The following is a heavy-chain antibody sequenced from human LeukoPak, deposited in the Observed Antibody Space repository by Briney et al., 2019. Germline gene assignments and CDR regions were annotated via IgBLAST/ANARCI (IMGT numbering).Heavy chain of an antibody. V-gene: IGHV3-53*01. CDR1: GFTVSSNY. J-gene: IGHJ3*02. CDR2: IYSGGST. CDR3: ARELRYFDWLSNDAFDI. D-gene: IGHD3-9*01. Sequence: GGSLRLSCAASGFTVSSNYVSWVRQAPGKGLEWVSVIYSGGSTYYADSVKGRFTISRDNSKNTLYLQMNSLRAEDTAVYYCARELRYFDWLSNDAFDIWGQGTMVTVSS.